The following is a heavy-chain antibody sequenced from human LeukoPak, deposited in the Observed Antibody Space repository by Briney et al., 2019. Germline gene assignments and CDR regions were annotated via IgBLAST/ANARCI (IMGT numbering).Heavy chain of an antibody. CDR1: GGXISSGDYY. V-gene: IGHV4-30-4*01. CDR3: ARRQGPDWYFDL. J-gene: IGHJ2*01. Sequence: SETLSLTCTVSGGXISSGDYYWSWIRQPPGKGLEWIGYIFYSGITYYYSPSLKSRITISVDTSKNQFSLKLGSVTAADTAVYYCARRQGPDWYFDLWGRGTLVTVSS. CDR2: IFYSGITY.